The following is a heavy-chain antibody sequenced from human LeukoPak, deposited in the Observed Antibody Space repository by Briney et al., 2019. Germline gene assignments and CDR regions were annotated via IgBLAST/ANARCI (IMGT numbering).Heavy chain of an antibody. CDR3: ARDLRRSHFDY. CDR1: GFTFSDYY. Sequence: GSLRLSCAASGFTFSDYYMTWIRQPPGKGLEWIGSIYYSGSTYYNPSLKSRVTISVDTSKNQFSLKLSSVTAADTAVYYCARDLRRSHFDYWGQGTLVTVSS. V-gene: IGHV4-38-2*02. J-gene: IGHJ4*02. CDR2: IYYSGST.